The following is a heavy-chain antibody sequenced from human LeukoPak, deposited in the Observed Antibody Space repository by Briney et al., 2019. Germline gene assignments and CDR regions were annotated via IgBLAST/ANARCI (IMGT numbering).Heavy chain of an antibody. CDR2: ISATGGST. V-gene: IGHV3-23*01. CDR3: AKGGYSSGWRNYFDY. J-gene: IGHJ4*02. CDR1: GFTFSSYG. Sequence: PGGSLRLSCAASGFTFSSYGITWVRQAPGKGLEWVSTISATGGSTYYADSVKGRFTISRDNSKDTLYLQMNSLRAEDTAVYYCAKGGYSSGWRNYFDYWGQGTLVTGSS. D-gene: IGHD6-19*01.